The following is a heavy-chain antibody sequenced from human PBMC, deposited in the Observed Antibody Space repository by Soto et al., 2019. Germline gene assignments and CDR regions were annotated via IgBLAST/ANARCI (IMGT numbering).Heavy chain of an antibody. Sequence: GASVNVSCKASVGTFSSYAISWVRQALGQGLEWMGGIIPIFGTANYAQKFQGRVTITADESTSTAYMALSSLRSEDTAGYYCARDRGSSSDGMDVWGQGATVTVSS. D-gene: IGHD6-6*01. CDR3: ARDRGSSSDGMDV. J-gene: IGHJ6*02. CDR1: VGTFSSYA. CDR2: IIPIFGTA. V-gene: IGHV1-69*13.